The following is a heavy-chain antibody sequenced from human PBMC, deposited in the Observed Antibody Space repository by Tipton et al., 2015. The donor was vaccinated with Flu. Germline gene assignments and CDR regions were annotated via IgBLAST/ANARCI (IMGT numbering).Heavy chain of an antibody. CDR3: ARGSGSGTYVIFVS. V-gene: IGHV4-4*07. CDR2: IYTSGTT. J-gene: IGHJ4*02. CDR1: GGSIRSYY. D-gene: IGHD3-10*01. Sequence: TLSLTCTVSGGSIRSYYWSWIRQPAGKGLEWIGRIYTSGTTNYNPSLKGRVTMSIDTSKDQFSLKLSSVTAAATAVYYCARGSGSGTYVIFVSWGQGTLVPVSS.